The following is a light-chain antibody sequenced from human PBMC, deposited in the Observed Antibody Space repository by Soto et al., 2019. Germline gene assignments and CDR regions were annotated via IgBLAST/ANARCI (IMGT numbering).Light chain of an antibody. Sequence: DIQLTQSPSLLSASVGDTVTITCRATHDISTYLAWYEQKTGKAPKLMIYEASTLQSGVPSRFSGSGSGTEFNLTISGLLPEDFATYHCQQLNTLPFTFGQGKRPEV. J-gene: IGKJ5*01. CDR3: QQLNTLPFT. V-gene: IGKV1-9*01. CDR2: EAS. CDR1: HDISTY.